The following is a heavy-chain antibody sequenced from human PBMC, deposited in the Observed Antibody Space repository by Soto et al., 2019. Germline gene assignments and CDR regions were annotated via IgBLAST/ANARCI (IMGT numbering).Heavy chain of an antibody. J-gene: IGHJ4*02. CDR1: GFSLNSSGVG. CDR3: AHRRFEKYSSLPADFDY. CDR2: IYWNDEM. Sequence: QITLKESGPTLGKPTQTLTLTCTFSGFSLNSSGVGVGWIRQPPGKALEWLALIYWNDEMHYSPFLKSRLTIAEDASKHQLVLTVTNMDPVDTDTYYCAHRRFEKYSSLPADFDYWGQGILVTVSS. V-gene: IGHV2-5*01. D-gene: IGHD6-6*01.